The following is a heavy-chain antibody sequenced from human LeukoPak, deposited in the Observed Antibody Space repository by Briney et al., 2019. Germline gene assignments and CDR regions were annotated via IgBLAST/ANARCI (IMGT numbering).Heavy chain of an antibody. V-gene: IGHV4-39*07. CDR2: IYYSGSA. CDR1: GGSISSSNYY. D-gene: IGHD6-19*01. CDR3: ARNFSSGWFDY. Sequence: SETLSLTCTVSGGSISSSNYYWGWIRQPPGKGLEWIGSIYYSGSASYNPSLKSRVTISVDTSKNQFSLKLSSVTAADTAVYYCARNFSSGWFDYWGQGTLVTVSS. J-gene: IGHJ4*02.